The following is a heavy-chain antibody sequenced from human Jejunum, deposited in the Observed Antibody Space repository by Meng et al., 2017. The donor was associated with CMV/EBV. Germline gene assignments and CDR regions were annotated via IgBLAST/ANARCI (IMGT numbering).Heavy chain of an antibody. Sequence: SGFAFSSYAMGWVRQAPGKGLEWVSAISAGGGSRYYADSVKGRFTISRDNSKNTLYLQMNSLRAEDTAVYYCAREYSTAVVGRDYWGQGTLVTVSS. CDR3: AREYSTAVVGRDY. CDR2: ISAGGGSR. D-gene: IGHD2/OR15-2a*01. CDR1: GFAFSSYA. J-gene: IGHJ4*02. V-gene: IGHV3-23*01.